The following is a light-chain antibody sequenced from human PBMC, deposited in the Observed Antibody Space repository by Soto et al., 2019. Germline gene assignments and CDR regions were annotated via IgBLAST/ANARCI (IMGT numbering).Light chain of an antibody. CDR3: QYLNSHPLS. J-gene: IGKJ4*01. CDR2: LAS. V-gene: IGKV1-5*01. Sequence: DIEMTQSPSTLSASVGDRVTITCGASQSISSWLAWYQQKPGKAPKLLIYLASTLQSGVPSRFSGSGSGTDFSLTISSLQPEDVATYYCQYLNSHPLSFGGGTKVDI. CDR1: QSISSW.